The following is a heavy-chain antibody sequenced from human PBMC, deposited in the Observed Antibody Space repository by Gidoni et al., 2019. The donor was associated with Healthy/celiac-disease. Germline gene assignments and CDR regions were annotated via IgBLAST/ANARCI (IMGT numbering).Heavy chain of an antibody. V-gene: IGHV3-30*03. Sequence: QVQLVESGGGVVQPGRSLRLSCAASGFTFSSHGMHWVRQAPGKGLEWVAVISYDGSNKYYADSVKGRFTISRDNSKNTLYLQMNSLRAEDTAVYYCAGDGGNYDILTGYYIRYWGQGTLVTVSS. D-gene: IGHD3-9*01. J-gene: IGHJ4*02. CDR3: AGDGGNYDILTGYYIRY. CDR1: GFTFSSHG. CDR2: ISYDGSNK.